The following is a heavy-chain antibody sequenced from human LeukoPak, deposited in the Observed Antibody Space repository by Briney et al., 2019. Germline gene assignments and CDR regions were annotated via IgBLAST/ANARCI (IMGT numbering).Heavy chain of an antibody. CDR2: ISSSSSTI. Sequence: GGSLRLSCAASGFTFSSYSMNWVRQAPGKGLEWVSYISSSSSTIYCADSVKGRFTISRDNAKNSLYLQMNSLRAEDTAVYYCARDDFWSGYYTPDYWGQGTLVTVSS. D-gene: IGHD3-3*01. CDR3: ARDDFWSGYYTPDY. J-gene: IGHJ4*02. CDR1: GFTFSSYS. V-gene: IGHV3-48*01.